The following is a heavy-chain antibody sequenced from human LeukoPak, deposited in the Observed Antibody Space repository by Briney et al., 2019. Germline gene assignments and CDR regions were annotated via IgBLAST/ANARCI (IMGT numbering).Heavy chain of an antibody. CDR1: GGSISSYY. J-gene: IGHJ4*02. CDR3: ARARYYGSGSYYDY. Sequence: PSETLSLTCTVSGGSISSYYWSWIRQPPGKGLEWIGEINHSGSTNYNPSLKSRVTISVDTSKNQFSLKLSSVTAADTAVYYCARARYYGSGSYYDYWGQGTLVTVSS. V-gene: IGHV4-34*01. CDR2: INHSGST. D-gene: IGHD3-10*01.